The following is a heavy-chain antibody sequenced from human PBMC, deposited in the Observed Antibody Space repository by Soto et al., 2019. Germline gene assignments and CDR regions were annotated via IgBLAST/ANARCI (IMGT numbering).Heavy chain of an antibody. CDR2: IYYSGST. J-gene: IGHJ6*02. V-gene: IGHV4-39*07. CDR3: ARDEIALPYLGGYHYGVDV. D-gene: IGHD3-10*01. CDR1: GDSISNNNFY. Sequence: SETLSLTCTVSGDSISNNNFYWGWIRQPPGKGLEWIGTIYYSGSTYYNPSLKSRVTISVDTSNNQLSLKLSSVTAADTAVYYCARDEIALPYLGGYHYGVDVWGQGTTVTVSS.